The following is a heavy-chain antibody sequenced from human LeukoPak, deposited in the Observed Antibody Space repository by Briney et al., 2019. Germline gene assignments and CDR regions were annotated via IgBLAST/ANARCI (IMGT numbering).Heavy chain of an antibody. CDR1: GFTFSSYA. Sequence: GGSLRLSCAASGFTFSSYAMSWVRQAPGKGLEWVSAISGSGDSTYYSDSVKGRFTISRDNSKNTLYVQMNSLRAEDTAVYYCSKPLVSDYYDSSGYWGYWGQGTLVTVSS. CDR3: SKPLVSDYYDSSGYWGY. D-gene: IGHD3-22*01. J-gene: IGHJ4*02. CDR2: ISGSGDST. V-gene: IGHV3-23*01.